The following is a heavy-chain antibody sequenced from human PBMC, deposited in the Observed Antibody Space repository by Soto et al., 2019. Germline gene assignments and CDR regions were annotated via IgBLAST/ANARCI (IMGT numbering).Heavy chain of an antibody. Sequence: ASVKVSCKASGGTFSSYAISWVRQAPGQGLEWMGGIIPIFGTANYAQKFQGRVTITADESTSTAYMELSSLRSEDTAVYYCASLIGYSSGWYFEDHDYWGQGTLVTVSS. CDR1: GGTFSSYA. CDR2: IIPIFGTA. CDR3: ASLIGYSSGWYFEDHDY. V-gene: IGHV1-69*13. D-gene: IGHD6-19*01. J-gene: IGHJ4*02.